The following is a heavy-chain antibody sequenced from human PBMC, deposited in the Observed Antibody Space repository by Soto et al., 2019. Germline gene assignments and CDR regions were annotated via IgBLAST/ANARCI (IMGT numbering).Heavy chain of an antibody. J-gene: IGHJ4*02. D-gene: IGHD6-19*01. CDR2: LSASGHNA. CDR1: GFTFSSYA. CDR3: AKWLEGAMSIVDH. Sequence: EVQMLESGGGLVQPGGSLRLSCAASGFTFSSYAMSWVRQVPGKGLEWVSALSASGHNAYYAGSVQGRFTIYRDNSEDTLYLQMNNLRAEDTAVYFCAKWLEGAMSIVDHWGQGTLVTVSS. V-gene: IGHV3-23*01.